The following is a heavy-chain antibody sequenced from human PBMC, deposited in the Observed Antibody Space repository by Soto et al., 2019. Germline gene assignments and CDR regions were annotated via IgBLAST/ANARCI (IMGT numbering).Heavy chain of an antibody. CDR3: ARRAGRSSSSSERYYYMDV. V-gene: IGHV4-39*01. J-gene: IGHJ6*03. D-gene: IGHD6-6*01. Sequence: SETLSLTCTVSGGSISSSSYYWGWIRQPPGKGLEWIGSIYYSGSTYYNPSLKSRVTISVDTSKNQFSLKLSSVTAADTAVYYCARRAGRSSSSSERYYYMDVWGKGTTVTVSS. CDR2: IYYSGST. CDR1: GGSISSSSYY.